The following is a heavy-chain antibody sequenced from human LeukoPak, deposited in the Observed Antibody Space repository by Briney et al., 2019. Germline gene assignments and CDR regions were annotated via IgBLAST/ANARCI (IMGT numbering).Heavy chain of an antibody. J-gene: IGHJ6*02. CDR2: VYDGGRT. Sequence: SETLSLTCTVSGGSIGRDYWNWIRQPPGKGLEWIGYVYDGGRTSYNPSLKSRVTISVDTSKNQLPLQLSSVTAADTAVYYCARDPERATPYYYAMDVWGQGTVVTVSS. D-gene: IGHD5-24*01. V-gene: IGHV4-59*01. CDR1: GGSIGRDY. CDR3: ARDPERATPYYYAMDV.